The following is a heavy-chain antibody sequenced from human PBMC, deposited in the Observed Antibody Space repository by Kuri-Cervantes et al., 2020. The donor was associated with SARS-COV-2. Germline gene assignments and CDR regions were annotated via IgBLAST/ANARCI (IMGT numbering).Heavy chain of an antibody. CDR1: GGSISSYY. Sequence: SETLSLTCTVSGGSISSYYWSWIRQPPGKGLEWIGEINHSGSTNYNPSLKSRVTISVDTSKNQFPLKLSSVTAADTAVYYCARHIPYYDFWSGYYDAFDIWGQGTMVTVSS. CDR3: ARHIPYYDFWSGYYDAFDI. D-gene: IGHD3-3*01. J-gene: IGHJ3*02. CDR2: INHSGST. V-gene: IGHV4-34*01.